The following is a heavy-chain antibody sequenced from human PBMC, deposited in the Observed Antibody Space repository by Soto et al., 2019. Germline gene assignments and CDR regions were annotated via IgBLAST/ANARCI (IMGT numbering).Heavy chain of an antibody. CDR2: MNPNSGNT. D-gene: IGHD3-16*01. Sequence: ASVKISCKASGYTFTSYDINWVRQATGRGLEWMGWMNPNSGNTGYAQKFQGRVTMTRNTSISTAYMELSSLRSEDTAVYHCARGAMITFGGVNYWGQGTLVTVSS. J-gene: IGHJ4*02. V-gene: IGHV1-8*01. CDR1: GYTFTSYD. CDR3: ARGAMITFGGVNY.